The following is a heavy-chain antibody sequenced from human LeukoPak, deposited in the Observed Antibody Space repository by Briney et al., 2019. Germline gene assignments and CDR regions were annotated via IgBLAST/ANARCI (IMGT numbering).Heavy chain of an antibody. V-gene: IGHV4-39*01. J-gene: IGHJ4*02. Sequence: SETLSLTCTVSGGSIRGSTYYWGWIRQPPGKGLEWIGNIYYSGINYYNPSLKSRVTIYVDTSKNQFSLKLTSVTAADTALYYCARQGTSIVGATIDYWGQGTLVTVSS. CDR2: IYYSGIN. CDR3: ARQGTSIVGATIDY. CDR1: GGSIRGSTYY. D-gene: IGHD1-26*01.